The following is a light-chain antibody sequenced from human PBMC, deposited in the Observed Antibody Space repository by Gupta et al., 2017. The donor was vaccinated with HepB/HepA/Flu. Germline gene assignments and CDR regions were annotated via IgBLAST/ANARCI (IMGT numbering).Light chain of an antibody. CDR1: QSLLYSFNNKNY. CDR3: QHYYCVPPIT. V-gene: IGKV4-1*01. J-gene: IGKJ4*01. Sequence: DIVMTHSPDSLAVSLGERATISCKSCQSLLYSFNNKNYLAWYQQKAGQPPKLLIHWSSTLESVASGRFSSSWSGTYFTLIISELHAEDAAVYYCQHYYCVPPITFGEGTKVE. CDR2: WSS.